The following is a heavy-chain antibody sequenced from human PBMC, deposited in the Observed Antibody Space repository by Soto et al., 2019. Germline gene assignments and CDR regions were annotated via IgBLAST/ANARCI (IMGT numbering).Heavy chain of an antibody. Sequence: QVQLVQSGAEVKKPGASVKVSCKASGYSFITYGISWVRQAPGQGLEWMGWISTYNGNTNYAQKHQRRITMTTDTSTTTGNMELRSLRSDDTAVYYCARDRPTSSIRARDYYYAMDVWGQGTTVTVSS. D-gene: IGHD6-6*01. CDR1: GYSFITYG. CDR3: ARDRPTSSIRARDYYYAMDV. CDR2: ISTYNGNT. V-gene: IGHV1-18*01. J-gene: IGHJ6*02.